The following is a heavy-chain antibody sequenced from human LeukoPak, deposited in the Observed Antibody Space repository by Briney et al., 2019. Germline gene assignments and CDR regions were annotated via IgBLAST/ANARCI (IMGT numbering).Heavy chain of an antibody. CDR1: GFTFRSYA. J-gene: IGHJ5*02. Sequence: PGRSLRLSCAASGFTFRSYAMHWVRQAPGKGLEWVAVISYDGSNEYYADSVKGRFTISRDNSKNTLYLQMNSLRAEDTAVYYCARGFDPWGQGTLVTVSS. V-gene: IGHV3-30*04. CDR3: ARGFDP. CDR2: ISYDGSNE.